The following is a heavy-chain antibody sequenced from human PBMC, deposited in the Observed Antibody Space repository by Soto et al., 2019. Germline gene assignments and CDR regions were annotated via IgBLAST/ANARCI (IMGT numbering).Heavy chain of an antibody. CDR2: IYYSGST. CDR1: GGSVSSGSYY. Sequence: SETLSLTCTVPGGSVSSGSYYWSWIRQPPGKGLEWIGYIYYSGSTNYNPSLKSRVTISVDTSKNQFSLKLSSVTAADTAVYYCARAQYDFWSGYYSSSGWFDPWGQGTLVTVSS. J-gene: IGHJ5*02. CDR3: ARAQYDFWSGYYSSSGWFDP. D-gene: IGHD3-3*01. V-gene: IGHV4-61*01.